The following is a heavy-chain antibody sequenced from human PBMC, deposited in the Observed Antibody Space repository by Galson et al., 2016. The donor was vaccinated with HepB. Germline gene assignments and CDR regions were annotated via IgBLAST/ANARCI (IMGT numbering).Heavy chain of an antibody. V-gene: IGHV1-8*01. Sequence: SVKVSCKASGYTFTNYDINWVRQATGQGLEWMGWMNAKSGNTGYAQKFQGRVTMTRSIAINTAYMELNSLRSEDTAVYYCARGFPIPAAIHCYYAMDVWGQGTTVTVSS. J-gene: IGHJ6*02. CDR1: GYTFTNYD. D-gene: IGHD2-2*01. CDR3: ARGFPIPAAIHCYYAMDV. CDR2: MNAKSGNT.